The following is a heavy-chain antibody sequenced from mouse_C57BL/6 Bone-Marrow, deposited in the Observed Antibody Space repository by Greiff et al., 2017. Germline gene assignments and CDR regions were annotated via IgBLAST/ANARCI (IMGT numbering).Heavy chain of an antibody. J-gene: IGHJ1*03. Sequence: QVQLQQSGPGLVQPSQSLSITCTVSGFSLTSYAVHWVRQSPGKGLEWLGVIWRGGSTDYNAAFMSRLSITKYNSKSQVFFKMNSLQADDTAIYYCAKNYDGPNWYFDVWGTGTTVTVSS. CDR3: AKNYDGPNWYFDV. CDR1: GFSLTSYA. V-gene: IGHV2-5*01. CDR2: IWRGGST. D-gene: IGHD1-1*01.